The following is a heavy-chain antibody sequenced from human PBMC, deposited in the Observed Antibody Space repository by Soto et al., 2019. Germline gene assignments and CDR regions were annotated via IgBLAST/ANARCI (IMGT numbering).Heavy chain of an antibody. J-gene: IGHJ5*02. CDR2: ISSSSSTI. CDR1: GFTFSSYS. Sequence: PGXSLRLSCAASGFTFSSYSMNWFRQAPGKGLEWVSYISSSSSTIYYADSVKGRFTISRDNAKNSLYLQMNSLRDEDTAVYYCARENYGDYLNWFDPWGQGTLVTVSS. D-gene: IGHD4-17*01. V-gene: IGHV3-48*02. CDR3: ARENYGDYLNWFDP.